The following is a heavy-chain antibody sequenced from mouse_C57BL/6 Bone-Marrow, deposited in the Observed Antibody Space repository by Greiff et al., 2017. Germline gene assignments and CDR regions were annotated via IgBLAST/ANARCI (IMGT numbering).Heavy chain of an antibody. CDR2: IYPRSGNT. Sequence: VQVVESGAELVRPGASVKLSCKASGYTFTSYGIRWVKQRTGQGLEWIGEIYPRSGNTYYNEKFKGKATLTADKSSSTSYMELRRLTSEDSAFYFCARTGLLYDYWGQGTTLTVSS. J-gene: IGHJ2*01. CDR1: GYTFTSYG. D-gene: IGHD2-12*01. V-gene: IGHV1-81*01. CDR3: ARTGLLYDY.